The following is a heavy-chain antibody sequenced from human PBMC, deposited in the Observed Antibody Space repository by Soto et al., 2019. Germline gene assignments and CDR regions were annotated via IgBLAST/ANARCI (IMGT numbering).Heavy chain of an antibody. V-gene: IGHV1-24*01. CDR3: ATGLTDIVVVPAAIQADY. CDR1: GYTLTELS. D-gene: IGHD2-2*01. Sequence: GASVKVSCKVSGYTLTELSMHWVRQAPGKGLEWMGGFDPEDGETIYAQKFQGRVTMTEDTSTDTAYMELSSLRSEDTAVYYCATGLTDIVVVPAAIQADYWGQGTLVTVSS. J-gene: IGHJ4*02. CDR2: FDPEDGET.